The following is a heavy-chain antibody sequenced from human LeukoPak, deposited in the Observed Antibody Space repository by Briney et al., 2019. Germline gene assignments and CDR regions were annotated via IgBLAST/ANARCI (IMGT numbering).Heavy chain of an antibody. CDR2: IYYSGST. D-gene: IGHD6-13*01. Sequence: SETLSLTCTVSGGSIRNIYYWGWIRQPPGKGLQWIGSIYYSGSTYYNPSLKSRVTISVDTSKNQFSLKLSSVTAADTAVYYCARQIAAATLYYFDYWGQRTLVTVSS. J-gene: IGHJ4*02. CDR1: GGSIRNIYY. CDR3: ARQIAAATLYYFDY. V-gene: IGHV4-39*01.